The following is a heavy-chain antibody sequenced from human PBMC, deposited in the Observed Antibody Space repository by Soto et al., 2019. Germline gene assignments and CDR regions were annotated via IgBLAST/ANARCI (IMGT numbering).Heavy chain of an antibody. V-gene: IGHV3-30-3*01. CDR1: GFTFSSYA. CDR3: ARNYYDFWSGYFGPGY. CDR2: ISYDGSNK. Sequence: GGSLRLSCAASGFTFSSYAMHWVRQAPGKGLEWVAVISYDGSNKYYADSVKGRFTISRDNSKNTLYLQMNSLRAEDTAVYYCARNYYDFWSGYFGPGYWGQGTLVTVSS. D-gene: IGHD3-3*01. J-gene: IGHJ4*02.